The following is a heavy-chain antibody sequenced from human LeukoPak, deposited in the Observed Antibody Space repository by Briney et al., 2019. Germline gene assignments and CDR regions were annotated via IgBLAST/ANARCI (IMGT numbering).Heavy chain of an antibody. V-gene: IGHV4-4*07. D-gene: IGHD3-22*01. CDR3: ARSTYYYDSSGYYITDY. CDR1: GGSISSYY. Sequence: PSETLSLTCTVSGGSISSYYWSWIRQPAGKGLEWIGRIYTSGSTNYNPSLKSRVTMSVDTFKNQFSLKLSSVTAADTAVYYCARSTYYYDSSGYYITDYWGQGTLVTVSS. CDR2: IYTSGST. J-gene: IGHJ4*02.